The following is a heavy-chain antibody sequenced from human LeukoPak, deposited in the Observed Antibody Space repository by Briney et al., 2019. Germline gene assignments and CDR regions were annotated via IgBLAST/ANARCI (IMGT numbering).Heavy chain of an antibody. Sequence: PGGSLRLSCAASGFTFSSYWMSWVRQAPGEGLEWVANIKQDGSEKYYVDSVKGRFTISRDNAKNSLYLQMNSLRAEDTAVYYCARGEGKRWLQLRRYHYYYYGMDVWGQGTTVTVSS. D-gene: IGHD5-24*01. CDR3: ARGEGKRWLQLRRYHYYYYGMDV. CDR2: IKQDGSEK. V-gene: IGHV3-7*01. CDR1: GFTFSSYW. J-gene: IGHJ6*02.